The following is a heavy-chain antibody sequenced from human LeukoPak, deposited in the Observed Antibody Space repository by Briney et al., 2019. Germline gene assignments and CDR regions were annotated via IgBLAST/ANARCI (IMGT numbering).Heavy chain of an antibody. CDR1: GFTFSSYA. D-gene: IGHD2-2*02. J-gene: IGHJ4*02. CDR2: VSDSGGRT. V-gene: IGHV3-23*01. CDR3: AAGGLYHYFDY. Sequence: GGSLRLSCTASGFTFSSYAMNWVRQAPGKGLEWVSVVSDSGGRTDYADSVKGRFTISRDNSKNTLYLLMNSLRAEDTAVYYCAAGGLYHYFDYWGQGTLVTVSS.